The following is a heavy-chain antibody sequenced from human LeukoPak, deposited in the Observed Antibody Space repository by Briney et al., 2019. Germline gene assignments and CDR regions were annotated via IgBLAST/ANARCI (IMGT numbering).Heavy chain of an antibody. CDR1: GGSISSGGYY. D-gene: IGHD3-22*01. CDR3: AREVQAYYYDSSGYYLDY. J-gene: IGHJ4*02. Sequence: SETLSLTCTVSGGSISSGGYYWSWIRQHPGKGLEWIGYIYYSGSTYYNPSLKSRVTISVDTSKNQLSLKLSSVTAADTAVYYCAREVQAYYYDSSGYYLDYWGQGTLVTVSS. CDR2: IYYSGST. V-gene: IGHV4-31*03.